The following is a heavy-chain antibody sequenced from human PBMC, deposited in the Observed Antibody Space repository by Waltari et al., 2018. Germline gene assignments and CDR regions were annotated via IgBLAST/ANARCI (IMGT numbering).Heavy chain of an antibody. J-gene: IGHJ4*02. CDR1: GHSVNNDFY. CDR3: AEEGNTTAGLFDS. V-gene: IGHV4-38-2*02. D-gene: IGHD6-25*01. Sequence: QVQLRESGPGLVRSSETLSLTCTVSGHSVNNDFYWAWIRQSPGGGLEWIASIYHTGSSHYNSSLKRRVSISTDMSTKQFFLTLTHLTAADTAVYYCAEEGNTTAGLFDSWGQGTLVTVSS. CDR2: IYHTGSS.